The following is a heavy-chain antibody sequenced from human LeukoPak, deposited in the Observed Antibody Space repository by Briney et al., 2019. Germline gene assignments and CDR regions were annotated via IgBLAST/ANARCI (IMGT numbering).Heavy chain of an antibody. CDR1: EFTFSSYA. V-gene: IGHV3-23*01. CDR2: ISDSGHST. D-gene: IGHD6-6*01. CDR3: AKGAAASPSWFLSYRVN. Sequence: GGSLRLSCADSEFTFSSYAMTWVRQAPGKGLEWVSGISDSGHSTYYADSVKGRFTISRDNSKDTLYLQMNSLRAEDTAIYYCAKGAAASPSWFLSYRVNWGQGTLVTVSS. J-gene: IGHJ4*02.